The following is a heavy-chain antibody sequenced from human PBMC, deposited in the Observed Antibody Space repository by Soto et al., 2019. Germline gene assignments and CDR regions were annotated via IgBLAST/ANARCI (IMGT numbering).Heavy chain of an antibody. D-gene: IGHD2-15*01. Sequence: EXLEISCKCSGYXFSIHLIAWLRHMPGKGLEWVGIIYPGNSNTMYSPSFQGQVNISADTALSTTYLQWDTLKPSDTAIYFCESDSHCDGGNCPMGGFDMWGQGTMVTVSS. V-gene: IGHV5-51*01. CDR2: IYPGNSNT. J-gene: IGHJ3*02. CDR3: ESDSHCDGGNCPMGGFDM. CDR1: GYXFSIHL.